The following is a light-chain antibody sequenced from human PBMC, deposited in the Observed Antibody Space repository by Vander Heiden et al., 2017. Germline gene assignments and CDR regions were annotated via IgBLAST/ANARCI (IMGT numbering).Light chain of an antibody. V-gene: IGLV1-36*01. CDR3: AAWDDNLNGLV. CDR1: SSNIGNNA. J-gene: IGLJ3*02. Sequence: QSVLTQPPSVSEAARERVTISCSGSSSNIGNNAVNWHQQLPGKAPKLLIYYDDLLPSGVSDRFSGSKSGTSASLAISGLQSEDEADYYCAAWDDNLNGLVFGGGTKLTVL. CDR2: YDD.